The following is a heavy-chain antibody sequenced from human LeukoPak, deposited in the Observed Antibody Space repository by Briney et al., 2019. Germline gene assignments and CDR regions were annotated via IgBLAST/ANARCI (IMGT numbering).Heavy chain of an antibody. CDR1: GFIFTSYG. CDR3: ARLRYYGMDV. Sequence: GGSLRLSCAASGFIFTSYGMHWVRQAPGKGLEWVSYTSSSTIYYADSVKSRFTISRDNAKNSLYLQMNSLRAEDTAVYYCARLRYYGMDVWGQGTTVTVSS. CDR2: TSSSTI. J-gene: IGHJ6*02. V-gene: IGHV3-48*04.